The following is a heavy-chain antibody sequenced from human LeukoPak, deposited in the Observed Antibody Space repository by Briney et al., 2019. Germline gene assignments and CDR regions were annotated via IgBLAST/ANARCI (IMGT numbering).Heavy chain of an antibody. V-gene: IGHV4-4*07. Sequence: PSETLSLTCTVSGGSIRTFYLSWIRQPVGKGLEWIGRMSPSATTYNPSLKSRVTMSIDTSKSQFFLNLRSVTAADTAVYYCARDSGTTGEVKFDPWGQGTLVTVSS. J-gene: IGHJ5*02. D-gene: IGHD3-10*01. CDR1: GGSIRTFY. CDR3: ARDSGTTGEVKFDP. CDR2: MSPSATT.